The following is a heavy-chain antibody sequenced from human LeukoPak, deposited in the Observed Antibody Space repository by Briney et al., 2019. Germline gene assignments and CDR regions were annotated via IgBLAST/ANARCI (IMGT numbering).Heavy chain of an antibody. Sequence: GGSLRLSCAASGFTFSSYGMHWVRQAPGKGLEWVAVISYDGSNKYYADSVKGRFTISRDNSKNTLYLQMNSLRAEDTAVYYCARGGQWELLASGVYWGQGTLVTVSS. CDR3: ARGGQWELLASGVY. J-gene: IGHJ4*02. CDR2: ISYDGSNK. CDR1: GFTFSSYG. D-gene: IGHD1-26*01. V-gene: IGHV3-30*03.